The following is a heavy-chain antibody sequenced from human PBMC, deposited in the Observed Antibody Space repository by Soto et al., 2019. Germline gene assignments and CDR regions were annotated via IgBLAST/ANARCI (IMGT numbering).Heavy chain of an antibody. J-gene: IGHJ5*02. CDR3: AKNGRVVPAAINWFDP. Sequence: EVQLLESGGGLVQPGGSLRLSCAASGFTFSSYAMSWVRQAPGKGLEWVSAISGSGGSTYYADSVKGRFTISRDNSKNTLYLQINSLRAEDTAVYYCAKNGRVVPAAINWFDPWGQGTLVTVSS. V-gene: IGHV3-23*01. CDR2: ISGSGGST. D-gene: IGHD2-2*01. CDR1: GFTFSSYA.